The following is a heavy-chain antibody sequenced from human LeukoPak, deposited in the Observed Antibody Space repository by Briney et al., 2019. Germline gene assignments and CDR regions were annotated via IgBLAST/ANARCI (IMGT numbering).Heavy chain of an antibody. CDR3: ARAGAYGGNSFTDY. V-gene: IGHV5-51*01. D-gene: IGHD4-23*01. CDR2: IYPGDSDT. CDR1: GYSFTSYW. J-gene: IGHJ4*02. Sequence: GESLKISWEGSGYSFTSYWIGWGRQMPGKGLGWMGIIYPGDSDTRDSPSLQGQVTISADKSISTASLQWRSLKASHTAMYYCARAGAYGGNSFTDYWGQGTLVTVSS.